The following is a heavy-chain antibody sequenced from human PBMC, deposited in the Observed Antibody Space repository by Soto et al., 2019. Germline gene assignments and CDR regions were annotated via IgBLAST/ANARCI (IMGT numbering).Heavy chain of an antibody. CDR1: GGSISSYY. CDR2: MYYSGST. Sequence: QVQLQESGPGLVKPSETLSLTCTVSGGSISSYYWSWIRQPPGKGLEWIGNMYYSGSTNYNPSLKSRFTLSVDTSKNRSSLKVSSVTAADTAMYYCTSATGEANDAFDIWGQGTMVTVSS. CDR3: TSATGEANDAFDI. D-gene: IGHD7-27*01. J-gene: IGHJ3*02. V-gene: IGHV4-59*01.